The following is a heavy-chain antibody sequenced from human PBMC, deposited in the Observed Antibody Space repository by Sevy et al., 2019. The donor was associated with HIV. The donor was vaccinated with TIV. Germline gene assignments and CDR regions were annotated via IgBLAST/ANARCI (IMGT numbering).Heavy chain of an antibody. J-gene: IGHJ4*02. CDR1: GYTFTPYY. CDR2: INPNSDGK. V-gene: IGHV1-2*02. D-gene: IGHD2-15*01. CDR3: ARDRMRFGSGAPDY. Sequence: ASVKVSCKTSGYTFTPYYMHWVRQAPGQGLEWMGWINPNSDGKNYAQKFQGRVTMTSDASISTAYMELSRLRSDDTAVYYCARDRMRFGSGAPDYWGQGTLVTVSS.